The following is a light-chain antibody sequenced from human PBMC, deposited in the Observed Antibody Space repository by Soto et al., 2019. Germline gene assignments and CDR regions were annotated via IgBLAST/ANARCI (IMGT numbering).Light chain of an antibody. V-gene: IGKV1-33*01. Sequence: DLPMTESPSSLSSSVGDRVTITCQASQDISNYLNWYQQKPGKAPKLLIYDASNLETGVPSRFSGSGSGTDFTFTISSLQPDDIATYYCQQYDNLITFGQGTRLDIK. CDR1: QDISNY. CDR2: DAS. J-gene: IGKJ5*01. CDR3: QQYDNLIT.